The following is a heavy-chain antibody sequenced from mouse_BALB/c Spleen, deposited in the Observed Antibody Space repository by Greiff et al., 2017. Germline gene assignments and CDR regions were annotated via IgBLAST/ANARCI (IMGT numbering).Heavy chain of an antibody. CDR2: INSNGGST. D-gene: IGHD3-1*01. J-gene: IGHJ2*01. CDR3: ARDRGIDY. CDR1: GFTFSSYG. Sequence: EVQLQESGGGLVQPGGSLKLSCAASGFTFSSYGMSWVRQTPDKRLELVATINSNGGSTYYPDSVKGRFTISRDNAKNTLYLQMSSLKSEDTAMYYCARDRGIDYWGQGTTLTVSS. V-gene: IGHV5-6-3*01.